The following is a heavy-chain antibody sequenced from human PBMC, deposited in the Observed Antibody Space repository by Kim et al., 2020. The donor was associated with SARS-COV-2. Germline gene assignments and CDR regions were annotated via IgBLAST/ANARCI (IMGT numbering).Heavy chain of an antibody. J-gene: IGHJ4*02. V-gene: IGHV2-70*01. Sequence: SGPTLVNPTQTLTLTCTFSGFSLSTSGMCVSWIRQPPGKALEWLALIDWDDDKYYSTSLKTRLTISKDTSNNQVVLTMTNMDPVDTATYYCARIEVDYGDYVFGYWGQGTLVTVSS. D-gene: IGHD4-17*01. CDR3: ARIEVDYGDYVFGY. CDR2: IDWDDDK. CDR1: GFSLSTSGMC.